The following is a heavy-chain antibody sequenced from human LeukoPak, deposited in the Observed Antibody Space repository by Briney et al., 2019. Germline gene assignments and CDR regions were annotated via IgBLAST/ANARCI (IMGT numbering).Heavy chain of an antibody. CDR3: ARDSGTTGEVKFDP. J-gene: IGHJ5*02. V-gene: IGHV4-4*07. CDR1: GGSISSYY. CDR2: IHTSGST. D-gene: IGHD3-10*01. Sequence: SETLSLTCTVSGGSISSYYWSWIRQPAGKGLEWIGRIHTSGSTNYNPSLKSRVTMSVDTSKNQFSLKLSSVTAADTAVYYCARDSGTTGEVKFDPWGQGPLVTVSS.